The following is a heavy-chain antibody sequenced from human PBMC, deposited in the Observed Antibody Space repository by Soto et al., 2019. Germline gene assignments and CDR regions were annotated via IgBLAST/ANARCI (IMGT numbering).Heavy chain of an antibody. J-gene: IGHJ4*02. V-gene: IGHV1-18*01. CDR3: ARVKDYYDSSGYYGGRFLDY. Sequence: ASVKVSCKASGYTFTSYGISWVRQAPGQGLEWMGWISAYNGNTNYAQKLQGRVTMTTDTSTSTACMELRSLRSDDTAVYYCARVKDYYDSSGYYGGRFLDYWGQGTLVTVSS. CDR1: GYTFTSYG. D-gene: IGHD3-22*01. CDR2: ISAYNGNT.